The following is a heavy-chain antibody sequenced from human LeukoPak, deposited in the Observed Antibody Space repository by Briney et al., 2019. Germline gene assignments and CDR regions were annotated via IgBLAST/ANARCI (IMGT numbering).Heavy chain of an antibody. D-gene: IGHD3-9*01. Sequence: SETLSLTCTVSGGSISSYYWSWIWQPPGKGLEWIGYIYYSGSTNYNPSLKSRVTISVDTSKNQFSLKLSSVTAADTAVYYCAREMRGYDILTGYYGLSGAIDYWGQGTLVTVSS. V-gene: IGHV4-59*01. J-gene: IGHJ4*02. CDR2: IYYSGST. CDR1: GGSISSYY. CDR3: AREMRGYDILTGYYGLSGAIDY.